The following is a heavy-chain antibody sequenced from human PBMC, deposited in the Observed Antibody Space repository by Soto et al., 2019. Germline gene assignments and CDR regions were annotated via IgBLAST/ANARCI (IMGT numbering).Heavy chain of an antibody. D-gene: IGHD3-3*01. CDR2: IYYSGST. V-gene: IGHV4-59*01. J-gene: IGHJ6*02. Sequence: PSETLSLTCTVSGGSISSYYWSWIRQPPGKGLEWIGYIYYSGSTNYNPSIESRVTITVDTSKNQFSLKLSSVTAADTAVYYCARGSQGFWSGYPYYYYYGMDVWGQGTTVTVS. CDR1: GGSISSYY. CDR3: ARGSQGFWSGYPYYYYYGMDV.